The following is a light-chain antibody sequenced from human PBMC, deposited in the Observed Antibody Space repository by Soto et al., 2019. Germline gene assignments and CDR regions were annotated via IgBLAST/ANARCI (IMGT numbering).Light chain of an antibody. CDR2: KAS. CDR3: QQYNSYSQA. CDR1: QSISSW. Sequence: DIPMTQSPSTLSASVGDRVTITCRASQSISSWLAWYQQKPGKAPKLLIYKASSLESGVPSRFSGSGSGTGFTLTISSLQPDDFATYYCQQYNSYSQAFGGGTKVEIK. V-gene: IGKV1-5*03. J-gene: IGKJ4*01.